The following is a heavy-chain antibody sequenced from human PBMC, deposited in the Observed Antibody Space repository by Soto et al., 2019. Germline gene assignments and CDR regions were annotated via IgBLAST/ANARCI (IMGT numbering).Heavy chain of an antibody. V-gene: IGHV1-2*04. Sequence: QVQLVQSGAEVKKPGASVKVSCKASGYTFTGYYMHWVRQAPGQGLEWMGWINPNSGGTNYAQKFQGWVTMTRDTSXSXXYMELSRLRSDDTAVYYCAREGTDYDILTGYWFDPWGQGTLVTVSS. CDR2: INPNSGGT. CDR3: AREGTDYDILTGYWFDP. CDR1: GYTFTGYY. D-gene: IGHD3-9*01. J-gene: IGHJ5*02.